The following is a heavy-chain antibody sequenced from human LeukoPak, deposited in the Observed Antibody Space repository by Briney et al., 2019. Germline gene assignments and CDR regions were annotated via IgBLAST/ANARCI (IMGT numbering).Heavy chain of an antibody. D-gene: IGHD6-13*01. CDR2: ISSSSSYI. CDR1: GFTFSSYS. Sequence: GGSLRLSCAASGFTFSSYSMNWVRQAPGKGLEWVSSISSSSSYIYYADSVKGRFTISRDNAKNSLYLQMNSLRAEDTAVYYCAREGGSSWYHCFDHWGQGTLVTVSS. V-gene: IGHV3-21*01. J-gene: IGHJ5*02. CDR3: AREGGSSWYHCFDH.